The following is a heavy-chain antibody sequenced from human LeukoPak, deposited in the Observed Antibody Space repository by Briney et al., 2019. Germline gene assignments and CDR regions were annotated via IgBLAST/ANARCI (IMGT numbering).Heavy chain of an antibody. CDR3: ARYRRGIGESYYYYMDV. Sequence: SETLSLTCTVSGGSISSHYWSWIRQPPGKGLEWIGYIDYSGSTNYNPSLKSRVTISVDTSKNQFSVKLSSVTAADTAVYYCARYRRGIGESYYYYMDVWGKGATVTVSS. CDR2: IDYSGST. D-gene: IGHD1-26*01. J-gene: IGHJ6*03. V-gene: IGHV4-59*11. CDR1: GGSISSHY.